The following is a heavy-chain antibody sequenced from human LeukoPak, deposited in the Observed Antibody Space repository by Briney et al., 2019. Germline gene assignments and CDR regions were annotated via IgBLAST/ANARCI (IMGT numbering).Heavy chain of an antibody. CDR2: ISSSSSYI. Sequence: NPGGSLRLSCAASGFTFSSYSMNWVRQAPGKGLEWVSSISSSSSYIYYADSVKGRFTISRDNAKNSLYLQMNSLRAEDTAVYYCARDYSSSPGPFDYWGQGTLVTVSS. V-gene: IGHV3-21*01. D-gene: IGHD6-13*01. CDR1: GFTFSSYS. J-gene: IGHJ4*02. CDR3: ARDYSSSPGPFDY.